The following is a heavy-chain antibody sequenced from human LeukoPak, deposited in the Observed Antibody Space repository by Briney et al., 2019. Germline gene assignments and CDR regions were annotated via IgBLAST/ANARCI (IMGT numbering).Heavy chain of an antibody. Sequence: ASVKVSCKASGYTFDENHIHWLRHAPGQGPERMGWINRKSGATDSAQQYQCRLTRTRDTSIGTASMDLSGLRLDDTGIYYCARAGDESTGHYDSLHFWGQGTMVTVSS. J-gene: IGHJ3*01. CDR1: GYTFDENH. CDR3: ARAGDESTGHYDSLHF. V-gene: IGHV1-2*02. CDR2: INRKSGAT. D-gene: IGHD2-8*02.